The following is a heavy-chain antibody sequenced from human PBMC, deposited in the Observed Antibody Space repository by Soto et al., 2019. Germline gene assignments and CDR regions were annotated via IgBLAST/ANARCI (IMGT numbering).Heavy chain of an antibody. Sequence: ASVKVSCKASGYTFTSYGISWVRQAPGQGLEWMGWISAYNGNTNYAQKLQGRITIAPNTFTSTAFMELRSLRSDGTAVFFCSRNGFSGGSCYDWFHPWGQGTLVTVSS. V-gene: IGHV1-18*01. CDR1: GYTFTSYG. CDR2: ISAYNGNT. CDR3: SRNGFSGGSCYDWFHP. J-gene: IGHJ5*02. D-gene: IGHD2-15*01.